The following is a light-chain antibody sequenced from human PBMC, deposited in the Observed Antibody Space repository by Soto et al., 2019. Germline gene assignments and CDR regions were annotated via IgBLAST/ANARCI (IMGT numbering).Light chain of an antibody. Sequence: EIVLTQSPGTLSLSPWEIATLSCRASQTVSTSLAWYQQKPGQAPRLLIYGASTRASGVPARFSGSGSGTEFTLTISSLQSEDSAVYYCHQYNNWWTFGQGTKVDIK. CDR2: GAS. CDR3: HQYNNWWT. J-gene: IGKJ1*01. CDR1: QTVSTS. V-gene: IGKV3-15*01.